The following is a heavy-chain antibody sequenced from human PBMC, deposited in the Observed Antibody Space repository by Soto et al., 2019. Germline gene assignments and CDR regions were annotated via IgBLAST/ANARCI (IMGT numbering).Heavy chain of an antibody. CDR3: ARAHKKLTIAARRGAYWFDP. J-gene: IGHJ5*02. Sequence: ASVKVSFKASGYTFTSYDINWVRQATGQGLEWMGWMNPNSGNTGYAQKFQGRVTMTRNTSISTAYMELSSLRSEDTAVYYCARAHKKLTIAARRGAYWFDPWGQGTLVTVSS. CDR2: MNPNSGNT. CDR1: GYTFTSYD. V-gene: IGHV1-8*01. D-gene: IGHD6-6*01.